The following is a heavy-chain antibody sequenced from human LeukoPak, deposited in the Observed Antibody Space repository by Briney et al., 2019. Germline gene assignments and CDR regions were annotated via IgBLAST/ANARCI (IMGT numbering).Heavy chain of an antibody. CDR1: GYTFIVYH. CDR3: LRIIGDY. D-gene: IGHD2/OR15-2a*01. J-gene: IGHJ4*02. CDR2: VNPRSGNT. V-gene: IGHV1-2*02. Sequence: GASVKVSCKASGYTFIVYHIHWVRQAPGQGLEWMAWVNPRSGNTNYAQKFQGRVSMTRDTSISTAYMELSRLRSDDTAVYYCLRIIGDYWGQGSLVTVSS.